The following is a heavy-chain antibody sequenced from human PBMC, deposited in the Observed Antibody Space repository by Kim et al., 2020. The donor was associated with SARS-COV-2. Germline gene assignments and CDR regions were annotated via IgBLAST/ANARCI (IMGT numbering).Heavy chain of an antibody. CDR2: IDVANTNT. CDR1: GYTFTSYC. Sequence: ASVKVSCKASGYTFTSYCLHWVRQAPGQSLEWMGWIDVANTNTHYSENFQGRVTISRDTSATTVYIELSSLGSEDTAVYYCARDGRSVDYYFDXWGQGTLXTXSS. V-gene: IGHV1-3*01. J-gene: IGHJ4*02. CDR3: ARDGRSVDYYFDX.